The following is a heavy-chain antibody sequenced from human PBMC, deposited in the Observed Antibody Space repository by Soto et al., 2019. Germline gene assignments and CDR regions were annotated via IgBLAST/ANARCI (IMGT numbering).Heavy chain of an antibody. CDR2: IFSNDEK. CDR1: GFSLSNARMG. Sequence: QVTLKESGPVLVKPTETLTLTCTVSGFSLSNARMGVSWIRQPPGKALEWLAHIFSNDEKSYSTSLKSRLTSSKDTSKRQVVLTMTNMDPVDTATYYCARIPESSGSYRLYYYGMDVWGQGTTVTVSS. D-gene: IGHD1-26*01. V-gene: IGHV2-26*01. J-gene: IGHJ6*02. CDR3: ARIPESSGSYRLYYYGMDV.